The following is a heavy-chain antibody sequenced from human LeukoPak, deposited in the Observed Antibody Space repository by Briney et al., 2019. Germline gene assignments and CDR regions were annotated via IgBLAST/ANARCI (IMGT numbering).Heavy chain of an antibody. CDR3: ARDSRYSSGWYLPHYYYYYMDV. CDR2: IYTSGST. Sequence: SETLSLTCTVSGGSISSGSYYWSWIRQPAGKGLEWIGRIYTSGSTNYNPSLKSRVTISVDTSKNQFSLKLSSVTAADTAVYYCARDSRYSSGWYLPHYYYYYMDVWGKGTTVTISS. CDR1: GGSISSGSYY. V-gene: IGHV4-61*02. J-gene: IGHJ6*03. D-gene: IGHD6-19*01.